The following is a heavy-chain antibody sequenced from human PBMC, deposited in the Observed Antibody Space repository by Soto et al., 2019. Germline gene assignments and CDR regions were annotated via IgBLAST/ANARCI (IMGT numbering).Heavy chain of an antibody. D-gene: IGHD6-19*01. CDR1: GFTFSSYW. CDR3: ARGSSGWYEGRAEYFQH. V-gene: IGHV3-7*01. Sequence: PGGSLRLSCAASGFTFSSYWMSWVRQAPGKGLEWVANIKQDGSEKYYVDSVKGRFTISRDNAKNSLYLQMNSLRAEDTAVYYCARGSSGWYEGRAEYFQHWGQGTLVTVSS. J-gene: IGHJ1*01. CDR2: IKQDGSEK.